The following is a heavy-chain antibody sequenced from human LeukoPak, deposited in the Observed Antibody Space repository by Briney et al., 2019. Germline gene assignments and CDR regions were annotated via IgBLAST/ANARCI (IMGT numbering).Heavy chain of an antibody. Sequence: GGSLRLSCAASGFTFSSYAMSWVRQAPGKGLEWVSAISGSGGSTYYADSVKGRFTISRDNSKNTLYLQMNSLRAEDTAVYYCAKDGDYGDYVRVDYYMDVWGKGTTVTVSS. D-gene: IGHD4-17*01. CDR2: ISGSGGST. CDR1: GFTFSSYA. V-gene: IGHV3-23*01. CDR3: AKDGDYGDYVRVDYYMDV. J-gene: IGHJ6*03.